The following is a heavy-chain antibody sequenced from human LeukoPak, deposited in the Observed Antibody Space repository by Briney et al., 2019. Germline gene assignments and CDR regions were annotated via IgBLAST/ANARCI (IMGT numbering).Heavy chain of an antibody. J-gene: IGHJ4*02. Sequence: GGSLRLSCAASGFTFSSYTMSWVRQAPGKGLEWVSAISGSGGSTYYADSVKGRFTISRDNSKNTLYLQMNSLRAEDTAVYYCAKTGTPWYYFDYWGQGTLVTVSS. CDR2: ISGSGGST. D-gene: IGHD6-13*01. V-gene: IGHV3-23*01. CDR3: AKTGTPWYYFDY. CDR1: GFTFSSYT.